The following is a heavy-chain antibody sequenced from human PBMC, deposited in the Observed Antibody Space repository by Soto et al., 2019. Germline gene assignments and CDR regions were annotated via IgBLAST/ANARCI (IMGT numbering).Heavy chain of an antibody. CDR2: IYYSGST. D-gene: IGHD4-4*01. CDR3: ARASPDYSNYGWFDP. J-gene: IGHJ5*02. Sequence: SETLSLTCAVSGGSISSSSYYWGWIRQPPGKGLEWIGSIYYSGSTYYNPSLKSRVTISVDTSKNQFSLKLSSVTAADTAVYYCARASPDYSNYGWFDPWGQGTLVTVSS. CDR1: GGSISSSSYY. V-gene: IGHV4-39*01.